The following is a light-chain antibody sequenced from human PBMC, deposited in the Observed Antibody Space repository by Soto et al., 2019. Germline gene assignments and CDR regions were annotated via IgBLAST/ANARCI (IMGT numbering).Light chain of an antibody. Sequence: QSVLTQPASVSGSLGQSITISCTGTSSDVGGYNYVSWYQHHPGKAPKLIIYDVSNRPSGVSNRFSGSKSGNTASLTISGLQAEDEADYYCSSYTSSSTRVFGGGTKLTVL. CDR2: DVS. J-gene: IGLJ3*02. V-gene: IGLV2-14*03. CDR1: SSDVGGYNY. CDR3: SSYTSSSTRV.